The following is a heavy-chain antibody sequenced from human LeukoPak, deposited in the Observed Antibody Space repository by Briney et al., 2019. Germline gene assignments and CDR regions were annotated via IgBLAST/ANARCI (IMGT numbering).Heavy chain of an antibody. CDR3: ARDSRRFSEGPYYFDY. V-gene: IGHV1-18*01. CDR1: GYTFTSYG. CDR2: ISAYNGNT. Sequence: SVKVSCKASGYTFTSYGISWVRQAPGQGLEWMGWISAYNGNTNYAQKLQGRVTMTTDTSTSTAYMELRSLRSDDTAVYYCARDSRRFSEGPYYFDYWGQGTLVTVSS. D-gene: IGHD3-10*01. J-gene: IGHJ4*02.